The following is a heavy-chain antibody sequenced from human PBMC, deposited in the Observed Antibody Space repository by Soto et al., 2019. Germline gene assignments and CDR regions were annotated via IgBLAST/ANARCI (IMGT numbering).Heavy chain of an antibody. D-gene: IGHD2-15*01. V-gene: IGHV3-30-3*01. CDR3: ARGLMVVASTVPYYYGMYV. CDR1: GFTVSSYA. CDR2: ISYDGSNK. Sequence: GGSLRLSCAASGFTVSSYAMHWVRQAPGKGLEWVAVISYDGSNKYYADSVKGRFTISRDNSKNTLYLQMNSMRAEDTAVYYGARGLMVVASTVPYYYGMYVWGQGTTVTVAS. J-gene: IGHJ6*02.